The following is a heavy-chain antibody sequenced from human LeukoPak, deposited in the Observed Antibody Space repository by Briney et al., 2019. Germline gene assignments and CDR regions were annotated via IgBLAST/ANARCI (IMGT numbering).Heavy chain of an antibody. D-gene: IGHD4-17*01. CDR2: IDSNSGGT. CDR3: ARGGNIYVDYYFDY. J-gene: IGHJ4*02. CDR1: GYTFTGFH. Sequence: ASVKVSCKASGYTFTGFHMHLVRQAPRHGLEWMGWIDSNSGGTSYAQTFQGRVTMTRETSISTAYMELSEMRSDDTAVYYCARGGNIYVDYYFDYWGQGTLVTVSS. V-gene: IGHV1-2*02.